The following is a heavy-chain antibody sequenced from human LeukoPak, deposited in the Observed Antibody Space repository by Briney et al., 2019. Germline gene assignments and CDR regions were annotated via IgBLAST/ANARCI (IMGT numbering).Heavy chain of an antibody. V-gene: IGHV3-30*04. CDR1: GFTFSSYA. D-gene: IGHD5-18*01. CDR3: ARDGRRYGPNYFDY. Sequence: GGSLRLSCAASGFTFSSYAMHWVRQAPGKGLEWVAVISYDGSNKYYAGSVKGRFTISRDNSKNTLYLQMNSLRAEDTAVYYCARDGRRYGPNYFDYWGQGTLVTVSS. CDR2: ISYDGSNK. J-gene: IGHJ4*02.